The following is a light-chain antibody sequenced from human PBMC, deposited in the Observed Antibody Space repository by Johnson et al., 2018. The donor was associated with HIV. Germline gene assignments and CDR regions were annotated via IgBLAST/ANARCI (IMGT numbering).Light chain of an antibody. V-gene: IGLV1-51*02. J-gene: IGLJ1*01. CDR1: TSNIGNNY. CDR3: GTWDTSLSAGGV. CDR2: ENT. Sequence: QSVLTQPPSVSAAPGQKVTISCSGSTSNIGNNYVSWYQQLPGTAPKSLIYENTKRPSWIPDRFSGSKSGTSATPAITGLRTGDEADYYCGTWDTSLSAGGVFGTGTKVTVL.